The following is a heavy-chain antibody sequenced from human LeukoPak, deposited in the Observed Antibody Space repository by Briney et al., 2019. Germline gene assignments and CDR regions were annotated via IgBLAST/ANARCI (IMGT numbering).Heavy chain of an antibody. CDR2: IKPDGSED. CDR1: GLAFSNFW. J-gene: IGHJ4*02. CDR3: AVDRRFKIFDY. Sequence: GGSLRLSCATSGLAFSNFWMYWVRQAPGKGLEWVASIKPDGSEDFYADSVKGRFNISRDNAKNSLFLQMANLKAEDTAVYYCAVDRRFKIFDYWGQGTLVTVSS. V-gene: IGHV3-7*01. D-gene: IGHD5-24*01.